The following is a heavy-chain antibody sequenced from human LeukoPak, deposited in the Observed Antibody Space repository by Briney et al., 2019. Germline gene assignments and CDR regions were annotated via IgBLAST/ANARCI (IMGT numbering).Heavy chain of an antibody. CDR3: ATDLGLVTDYFDY. CDR2: FDPEDGET. J-gene: IGHJ4*02. Sequence: ASVKVPCKVSGYTLTELSMHWVRQAPGKGLEWMGGFDPEDGETIYAQKFQGRVTMTEDTSTDTAYMELSSLRSEDTAVYYCATDLGLVTDYFDYWGQGTLVTVSS. CDR1: GYTLTELS. V-gene: IGHV1-24*01. D-gene: IGHD5/OR15-5a*01.